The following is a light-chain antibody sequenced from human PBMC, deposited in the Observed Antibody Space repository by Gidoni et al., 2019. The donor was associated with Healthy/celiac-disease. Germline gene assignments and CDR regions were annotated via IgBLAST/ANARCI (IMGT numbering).Light chain of an antibody. V-gene: IGKV3-20*01. CDR1: QSVSSSY. Sequence: ELVLTQSPGTLPLSPGERATLSCRASQSVSSSYLAWYQQKPGQAPRLLIYGASSRATGIPDRFSGSGSGTDFTLTISRLEPEDFAVYYCQQYGSSPWTFGQGTKVEIK. CDR2: GAS. J-gene: IGKJ1*01. CDR3: QQYGSSPWT.